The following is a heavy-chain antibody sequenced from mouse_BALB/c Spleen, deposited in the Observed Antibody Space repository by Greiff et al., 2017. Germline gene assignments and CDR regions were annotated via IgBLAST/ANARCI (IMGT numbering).Heavy chain of an antibody. V-gene: IGHV7-1*02. CDR1: GFTFSDFY. CDR2: SRNKANDYTT. CDR3: ARNYYGSSWYFDV. D-gene: IGHD1-1*01. J-gene: IGHJ1*01. Sequence: EVKVVESGGGLVQPGGSLRLSCATSGFTFSDFYMEWVRQPPGKRLEWIAASRNKANDYTTEYSASVKGRFIVSRDTSQSILYLQMNALRAEDTAIYYCARNYYGSSWYFDVWGAGTTVTVSS.